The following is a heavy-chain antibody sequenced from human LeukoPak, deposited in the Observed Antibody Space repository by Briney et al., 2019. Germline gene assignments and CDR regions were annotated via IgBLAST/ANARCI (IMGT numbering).Heavy chain of an antibody. CDR2: INPNSGGT. CDR1: GYTFTGYY. J-gene: IGHJ4*02. V-gene: IGHV1-2*04. CDR3: ARGPGNTAMVAGFDY. D-gene: IGHD5-18*01. Sequence: ASVKVSCKASGYTFTGYYMHWVRQAPGQGLEWMGWINPNSGGTNYAQKFQGWVTMTRDTSTSTAYMELSRLRSDDTAVYYCARGPGNTAMVAGFDYWGQGTLVTVSS.